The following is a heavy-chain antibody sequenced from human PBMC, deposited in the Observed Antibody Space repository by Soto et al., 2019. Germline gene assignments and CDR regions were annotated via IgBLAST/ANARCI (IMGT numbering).Heavy chain of an antibody. CDR1: GFSLSGYW. V-gene: IGHV3-7*03. J-gene: IGHJ4*02. D-gene: IGHD6-6*01. CDR3: ARIFGSSDRGDY. CDR2: IKQDGSQI. Sequence: EVQLVESGGGLVQPGGSLRLSCAASGFSLSGYWMSWVRQAPGKGLEYVANIKQDGSQIYYGDSVKGRFTISRDNAENSLYLQMNSLRAEDTAVYYCARIFGSSDRGDYWGQGTLVTVSS.